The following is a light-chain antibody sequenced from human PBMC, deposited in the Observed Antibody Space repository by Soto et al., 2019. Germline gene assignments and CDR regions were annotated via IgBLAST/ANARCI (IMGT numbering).Light chain of an antibody. CDR2: EVS. V-gene: IGLV2-8*01. CDR3: SSYGGSNNLV. J-gene: IGLJ2*01. CDR1: SSDVGGYSY. Sequence: QSVLTQSPSASGSPGQSVTISCTGASSDVGGYSYVSWYQQHPGKAPKLMIYEVSKRPSGVPDRFSGSKSGNTASLTVSGLQAEDEADYYCSSYGGSNNLVFGGGTKLTVL.